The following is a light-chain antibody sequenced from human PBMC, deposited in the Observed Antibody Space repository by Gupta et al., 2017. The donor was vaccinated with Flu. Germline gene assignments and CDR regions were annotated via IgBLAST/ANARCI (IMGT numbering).Light chain of an antibody. Sequence: DIVLTQSPATLSLSPGERATLSCRASQSVGTYLAWYQQKPGQTPRLLIYEASNRATGIPASVRGSRSGTDCTLIISRLEPEDFAVYYWQKRSNGHPYTFGQGTRLEI. V-gene: IGKV3-11*01. J-gene: IGKJ2*01. CDR1: QSVGTY. CDR2: EAS. CDR3: QKRSNGHPYT.